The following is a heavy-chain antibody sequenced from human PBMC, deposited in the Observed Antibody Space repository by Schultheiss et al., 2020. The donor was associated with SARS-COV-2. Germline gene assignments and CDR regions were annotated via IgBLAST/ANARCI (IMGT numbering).Heavy chain of an antibody. CDR2: IYYSGST. CDR3: ARNWQGSPNWFDP. J-gene: IGHJ5*02. V-gene: IGHV4-61*01. Sequence: SETLSLTCTVSGGSVSSGSYYWSWIRQPPGKGLEWIGYIYYSGSTNYNPSLKSRVTISVDTAKNQFSLKLSSVTAADTAVYYCARNWQGSPNWFDPWGQGTLVTVSS. D-gene: IGHD3-10*01. CDR1: GGSVSSGSYY.